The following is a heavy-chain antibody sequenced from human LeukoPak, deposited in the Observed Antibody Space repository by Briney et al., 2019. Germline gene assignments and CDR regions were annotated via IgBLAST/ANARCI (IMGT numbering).Heavy chain of an antibody. J-gene: IGHJ5*02. CDR3: VRPYSTSSGRYAFDP. CDR1: GNYW. Sequence: GGSLRLSCAASGNYWMHWVRQAPGKGLVWVSRSNTDGSTTTYADSVKGRFTISRDNAKNTLYLQMNSLRDEDTAVYYCVRPYSTSSGRYAFDPWGQGTLVTVSS. V-gene: IGHV3-74*01. CDR2: SNTDGSTT. D-gene: IGHD3-10*01.